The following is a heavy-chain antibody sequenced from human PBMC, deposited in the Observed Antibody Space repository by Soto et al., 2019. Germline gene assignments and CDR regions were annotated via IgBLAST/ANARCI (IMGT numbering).Heavy chain of an antibody. CDR1: GGTFSSYA. D-gene: IGHD1-26*01. CDR3: ARKIVGAPGIHYFDY. J-gene: IGHJ4*02. Sequence: SVKVSCKASGGTFSSYAISWVRQAPGQGLEWMGGIIPIFGTANYAQKFQGRVTITADKSTSTAYMELSSLRSEDTAVYYCARKIVGAPGIHYFDYWGQGTLVTVSS. CDR2: IIPIFGTA. V-gene: IGHV1-69*06.